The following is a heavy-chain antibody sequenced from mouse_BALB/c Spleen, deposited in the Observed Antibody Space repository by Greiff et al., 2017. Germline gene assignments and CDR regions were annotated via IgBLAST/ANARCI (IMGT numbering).Heavy chain of an antibody. Sequence: QVQLKESGPELVKPGASVKISCKASGYSFTSYYIHWVKQRPGQGLEWIGWIFPGSGNTKYNEKFKGKATLTADTSSSTAYMQLSSLTSEDSAVYFCARGGNWFAYWGQGTLVTVSA. CDR1: GYSFTSYY. CDR2: IFPGSGNT. V-gene: IGHV1-66*01. J-gene: IGHJ3*01. CDR3: ARGGNWFAY.